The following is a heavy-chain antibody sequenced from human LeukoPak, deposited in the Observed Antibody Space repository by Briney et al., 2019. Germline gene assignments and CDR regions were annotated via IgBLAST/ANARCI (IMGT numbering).Heavy chain of an antibody. J-gene: IGHJ4*02. CDR3: ARDLSGTTWGFDY. CDR1: GFSFSSYA. Sequence: GGSLRLSCTGSGFSFSSYAIHWVRQAPGKGLEWVTVISNDGRNEYYAGSVKGRFTISRDNSKKKLYLQMNSLRAEDTAVYYCARDLSGTTWGFDYWGQGALVTVSS. D-gene: IGHD2-2*01. V-gene: IGHV3-30*04. CDR2: ISNDGRNE.